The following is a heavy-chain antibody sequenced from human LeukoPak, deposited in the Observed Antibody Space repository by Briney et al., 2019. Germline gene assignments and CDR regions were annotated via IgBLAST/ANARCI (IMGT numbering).Heavy chain of an antibody. V-gene: IGHV3-21*04. Sequence: GGSLRLSCAASGFTFSSYSMNWVRQAPGKGLEWVSSISSSSSYIYYADSVKGRFTISRDNAKNSLYLQMNSLRAEDTAVYYCARDLTYYDILTGYSNYYGMDVWGQGTTVTVSS. J-gene: IGHJ6*02. CDR1: GFTFSSYS. D-gene: IGHD3-9*01. CDR3: ARDLTYYDILTGYSNYYGMDV. CDR2: ISSSSSYI.